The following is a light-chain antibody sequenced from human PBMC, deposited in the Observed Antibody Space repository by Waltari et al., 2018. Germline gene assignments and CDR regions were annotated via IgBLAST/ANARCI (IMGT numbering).Light chain of an antibody. J-gene: IGLJ1*01. V-gene: IGLV2-8*01. CDR1: SSDVGAYNY. CDR3: ISYAGNNKYV. Sequence: QSALTQPPSASGSPGQSVTISCTGTSSDVGAYNYVSWYQPYPDKAPKLRIYEVTKRPSGVPVRFSGSKSGNTAALTVSGLQAEDEADYYCISYAGNNKYVLGAGTKVTVL. CDR2: EVT.